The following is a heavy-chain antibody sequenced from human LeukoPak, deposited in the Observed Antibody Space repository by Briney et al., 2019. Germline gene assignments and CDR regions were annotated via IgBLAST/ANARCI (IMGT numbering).Heavy chain of an antibody. CDR1: GFTFSSYG. V-gene: IGHV3-30*03. Sequence: PGGSLRLSCAASGFTFSSYGMHWVRQAPGKGLEWVAVISYDGSNKYYADSVKGRFTISRDNSKNTLYLQMNSLRAEDTAVYYCAATRLRGIRFPSNAFDIWGQGTMVAVSS. CDR2: ISYDGSNK. J-gene: IGHJ3*02. CDR3: AATRLRGIRFPSNAFDI. D-gene: IGHD4-17*01.